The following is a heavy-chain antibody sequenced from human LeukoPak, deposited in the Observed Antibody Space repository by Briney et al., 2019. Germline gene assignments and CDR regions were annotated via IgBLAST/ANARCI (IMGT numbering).Heavy chain of an antibody. CDR1: GYTFTSYD. CDR3: ARDFGNGDKNFTEYYYYYYGMDV. Sequence: ASVKVSCKASGYTFTSYDINWVRQATGQGLEWMGIINPSGGSTSYAQKFQGRVTMTRDTSTSTVYMELSSLRSEDTAVYYCARDFGNGDKNFTEYYYYYYGMDVWGQGTTVTVSS. J-gene: IGHJ6*02. V-gene: IGHV1-46*01. CDR2: INPSGGST. D-gene: IGHD4-17*01.